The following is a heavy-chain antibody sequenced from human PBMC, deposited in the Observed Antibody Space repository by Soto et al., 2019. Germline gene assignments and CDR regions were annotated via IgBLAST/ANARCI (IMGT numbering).Heavy chain of an antibody. CDR3: AAELYSGGRCCSFDI. CDR1: GIIFSNSA. CDR2: IIIAGGGT. J-gene: IGHJ3*02. D-gene: IGHD2-15*01. V-gene: IGHV1-58*01. Sequence: SVKVSCKTSGIIFSNSAVQWVRQARGQRLEWLGYIIIAGGGTKYSQNLQGKITITRDMSTNTAYMQLTSLRSEDTAIYYCAAELYSGGRCCSFDIWGQGTIVTVSS.